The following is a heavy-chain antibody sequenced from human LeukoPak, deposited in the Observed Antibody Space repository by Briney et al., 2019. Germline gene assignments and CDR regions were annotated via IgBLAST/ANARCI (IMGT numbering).Heavy chain of an antibody. V-gene: IGHV4-38-2*02. CDR1: GYPISSGYY. Sequence: SETLSLTCTVSGYPISSGYYWGWIRQSPGKGLEWIGIMYHSGITHYNPSLKSRLTMSMDTSKNQFSLILSSVTAADTAVYYCARSGFATGWTFDYWGQGNLVTVSS. CDR2: MYHSGIT. CDR3: ARSGFATGWTFDY. D-gene: IGHD6-19*01. J-gene: IGHJ4*02.